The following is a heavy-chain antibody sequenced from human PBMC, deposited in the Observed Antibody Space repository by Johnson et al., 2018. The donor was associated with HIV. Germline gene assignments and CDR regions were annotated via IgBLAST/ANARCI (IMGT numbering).Heavy chain of an antibody. J-gene: IGHJ3*01. D-gene: IGHD1-26*01. CDR3: ARSRWADDAFDG. V-gene: IGHV3-64*04. CDR2: ISSNGSNK. Sequence: PGKGLEYVSAISSNGSNKYYADSVKGRFTISRDNSKNTLYLQMNSLRVEDTAVYYCARSRWADDAFDGWGQGTMVTVSS.